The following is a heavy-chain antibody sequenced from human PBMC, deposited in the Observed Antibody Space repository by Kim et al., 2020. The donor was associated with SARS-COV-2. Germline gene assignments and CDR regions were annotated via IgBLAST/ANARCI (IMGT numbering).Heavy chain of an antibody. V-gene: IGHV3-23*01. J-gene: IGHJ6*02. D-gene: IGHD3-3*01. CDR1: GFTFSSYA. CDR2: ISGSGGST. CDR3: AKDLPFTIFGVVTASGMDV. Sequence: GGSLRLSCAASGFTFSSYAMSWVRQAPGKGLEWVSAISGSGGSTYYADSVKGRFTISRDNSKNTLYLQMNSLRAEDTAVYYCAKDLPFTIFGVVTASGMDVWGQGTTVTVSS.